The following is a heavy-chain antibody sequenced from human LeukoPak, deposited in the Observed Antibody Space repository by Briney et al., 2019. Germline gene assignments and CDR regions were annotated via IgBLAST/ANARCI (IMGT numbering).Heavy chain of an antibody. V-gene: IGHV1-2*06. J-gene: IGHJ3*02. CDR3: ASGDDRNDYYGGIAFDT. CDR1: GYTFTGYY. D-gene: IGHD3-22*01. CDR2: INPNNGGT. Sequence: ASVKVSCKASGYTFTGYYIHWVRQAPGQGLEWMGRINPNNGGTNYAQKFQGRVTVTRDTSTSTAYMELRRLRFDDTAVYYCASGDDRNDYYGGIAFDTWGQGTLVTVSS.